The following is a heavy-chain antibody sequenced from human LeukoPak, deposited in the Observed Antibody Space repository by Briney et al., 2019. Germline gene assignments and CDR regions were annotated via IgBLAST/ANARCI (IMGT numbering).Heavy chain of an antibody. Sequence: GGSLRLSCAASGFTFSSYSMNWVRQAPGKGLEWVSSISSSSSYIYYADSVKGRFTISRDNAKNSLYLQMNSLRAEGTAVYYCARDGYWAAAGTFDYWGQGTLVTVSS. CDR1: GFTFSSYS. CDR3: ARDGYWAAAGTFDY. CDR2: ISSSSSYI. J-gene: IGHJ4*02. V-gene: IGHV3-21*01. D-gene: IGHD6-13*01.